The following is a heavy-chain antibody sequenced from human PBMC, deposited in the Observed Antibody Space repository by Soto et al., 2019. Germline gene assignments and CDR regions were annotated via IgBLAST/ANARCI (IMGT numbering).Heavy chain of an antibody. D-gene: IGHD2-2*01. V-gene: IGHV3-23*01. CDR1: GFTFSSYA. Sequence: ESGGGLVQPGGSLRLSCAASGFTFSSYAMNWVRQAPGKGLEWVSVISGSGDSTYYADSVKGRFTISRDNSKNTLYLQMNSLTAEDTAVYYCARRTSGWYFDLWGRGTLVTVSS. J-gene: IGHJ2*01. CDR3: ARRTSGWYFDL. CDR2: ISGSGDST.